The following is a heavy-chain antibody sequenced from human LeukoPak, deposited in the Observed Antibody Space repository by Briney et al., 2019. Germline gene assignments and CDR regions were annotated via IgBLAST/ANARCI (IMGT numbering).Heavy chain of an antibody. CDR1: GLSFNNYW. J-gene: IGHJ4*02. CDR3: ATGLGHYYDY. Sequence: GGSLRLSCAASGLSFNNYWMHWVRHAPGKGLVWASRVNSDGSSTVYADSVKGRFTISRDNARTTVYLQMSSLRLDDTATYYCATGLGHYYDYWGQGSLVTVSS. CDR2: VNSDGSST. V-gene: IGHV3-74*01. D-gene: IGHD3-22*01.